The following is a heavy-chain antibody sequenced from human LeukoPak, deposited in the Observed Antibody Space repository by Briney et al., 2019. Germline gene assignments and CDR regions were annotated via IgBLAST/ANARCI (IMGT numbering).Heavy chain of an antibody. J-gene: IGHJ4*02. Sequence: PSETLSLTCAVYGGSFSGYYWGWIRQSPGKGLEWIGNIYQGGNTFYNPSLKSRVTISVDASKTQFYPNLTSVTAADTSVYYCARLGSQAFDYWGQGTLVTVSS. CDR1: GGSFSGYY. CDR3: ARLGSQAFDY. V-gene: IGHV4-34*01. CDR2: IYQGGNT.